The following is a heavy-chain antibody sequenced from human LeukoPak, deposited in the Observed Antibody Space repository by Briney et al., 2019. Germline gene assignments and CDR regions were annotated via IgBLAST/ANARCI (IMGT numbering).Heavy chain of an antibody. D-gene: IGHD2-15*01. CDR1: GFTFSSYA. CDR3: AKGRAYCSGGSCYLDDAFDI. V-gene: IGHV3-23*01. CDR2: ISGSGGST. Sequence: PGGSLRLSCAASGFTFSSYAMSWVRQAPGKGLEWVSAISGSGGSTYYADSVKGRFTISRDNSKNTLYPQMNSLRAEDTAVYYCAKGRAYCSGGSCYLDDAFDIWGQGTMVTVSS. J-gene: IGHJ3*02.